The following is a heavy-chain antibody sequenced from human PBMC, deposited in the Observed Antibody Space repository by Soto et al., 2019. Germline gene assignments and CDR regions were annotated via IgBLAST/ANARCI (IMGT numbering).Heavy chain of an antibody. CDR3: GRDHGSNHSQKGHWSAP. V-gene: IGHV4-31*03. CDR2: IYYSGST. Sequence: SETLSLTCTVSGDSISSGSYYWSWIRQHPGKGLEWIGYIYYSGSTYYNPSLKSRVTISVDTSKNQFSLKLSSVTAADTAVYYWGRDHGSNHSQKGHWSAPWGQGTLVT. CDR1: GDSISSGSYY. J-gene: IGHJ5*02. D-gene: IGHD3-22*01.